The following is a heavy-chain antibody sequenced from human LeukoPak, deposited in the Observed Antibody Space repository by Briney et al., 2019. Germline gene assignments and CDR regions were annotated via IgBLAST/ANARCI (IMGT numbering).Heavy chain of an antibody. V-gene: IGHV4-59*01. CDR1: GGSISSYY. D-gene: IGHD6-6*01. CDR3: AREGSSIAY. CDR2: IYYSGST. J-gene: IGHJ4*02. Sequence: SETLSLTCTVSGGSISSYYWSWIRQPPGKGLEWIGYIYYSGSTKYNPSLKSRVTMSIDTSKSQFSLTLSSVTAADTAVYYCAREGSSIAYWGQGTLVTVSS.